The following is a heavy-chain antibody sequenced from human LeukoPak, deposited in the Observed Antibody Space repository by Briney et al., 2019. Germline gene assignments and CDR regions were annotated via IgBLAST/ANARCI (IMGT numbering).Heavy chain of an antibody. V-gene: IGHV4-4*07. CDR3: ATYYYSNYYMDV. CDR2: IYNSGST. CDR1: GGSISSYY. D-gene: IGHD4-11*01. Sequence: PSETLSLTCTVSGGSISSYYWSWVRQPAGKGLEWVGRIYNSGSTNYNPSLKSRVTMSIDTSKNQFSLKMRSVTAADTAVYYCATYYYSNYYMDVWGKGTTVTVSS. J-gene: IGHJ6*03.